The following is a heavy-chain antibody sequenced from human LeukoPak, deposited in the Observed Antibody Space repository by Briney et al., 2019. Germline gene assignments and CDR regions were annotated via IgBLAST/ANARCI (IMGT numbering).Heavy chain of an antibody. J-gene: IGHJ5*02. CDR3: ATELAVAGTVTHRFDL. D-gene: IGHD6-19*01. Sequence: SETLSLTCTVSGGSISSYYWSWIRQPAGKGPEWIGRMYISGDTNYNPSLKSRVTMSLDTSKNQFSLKLSSVTAADTAVYYCATELAVAGTVTHRFDLWGQGTLVTVSS. V-gene: IGHV4-4*07. CDR1: GGSISSYY. CDR2: MYISGDT.